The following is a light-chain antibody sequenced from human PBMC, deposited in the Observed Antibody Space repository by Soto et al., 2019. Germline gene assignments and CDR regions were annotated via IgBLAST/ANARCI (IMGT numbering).Light chain of an antibody. Sequence: QSALTQPASVSGSPGQSITISCTGTSSDVGAYDFVSWYQHSPGKAPKLVTFDVTHRPPGISDRFSGSKSANTASLTISGLQAADEADYFCGSYTGNIYVFGNGTKLTVL. J-gene: IGLJ1*01. V-gene: IGLV2-14*01. CDR2: DVT. CDR1: SSDVGAYDF. CDR3: GSYTGNIYV.